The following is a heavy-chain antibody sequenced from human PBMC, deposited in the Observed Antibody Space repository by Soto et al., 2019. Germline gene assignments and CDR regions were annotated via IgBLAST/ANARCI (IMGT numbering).Heavy chain of an antibody. D-gene: IGHD3-22*01. J-gene: IGHJ4*02. CDR1: GGTFSSYA. Sequence: SVKVSCKSSGGTFSSYAISCVRQAPGQGLEWMGGIIPIFGTANYAQKFQGRVTITADESTRTAYMELSSLRSEDTAVYYCAREADYDRSGYYYFYWGQGTLVTVSS. V-gene: IGHV1-69*13. CDR2: IIPIFGTA. CDR3: AREADYDRSGYYYFY.